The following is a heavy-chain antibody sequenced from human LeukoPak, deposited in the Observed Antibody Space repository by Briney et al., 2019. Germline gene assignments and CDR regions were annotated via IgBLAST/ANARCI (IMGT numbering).Heavy chain of an antibody. CDR2: ISAYNGNT. D-gene: IGHD3-10*01. Sequence: GASVKVSCKASGYTFTSYGISWVRQAPGQGLEWMGWISAYNGNTNYAQKLQGRVTMTTDTSTSAAYMELRSLRSDDTAVYYCAREGFGELFSWFDPWGQGTLVTVSS. CDR3: AREGFGELFSWFDP. V-gene: IGHV1-18*01. CDR1: GYTFTSYG. J-gene: IGHJ5*02.